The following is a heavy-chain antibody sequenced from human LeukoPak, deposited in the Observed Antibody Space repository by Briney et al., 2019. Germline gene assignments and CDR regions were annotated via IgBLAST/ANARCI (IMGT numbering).Heavy chain of an antibody. D-gene: IGHD3-22*01. CDR1: GVSIRRYY. CDR3: ARDRGGDYDSSGFQYHFDY. J-gene: IGHJ4*02. V-gene: IGHV4-59*01. CDR2: IYSSGST. Sequence: SETLSLTCTVSGVSIRRYYWTWIRQPPGKGLEWIGYIYSSGSTNYSPSLKSRVTISIDTSKNQFSLRLSSVTAADTAVYFCARDRGGDYDSSGFQYHFDYWGQGALVTVSS.